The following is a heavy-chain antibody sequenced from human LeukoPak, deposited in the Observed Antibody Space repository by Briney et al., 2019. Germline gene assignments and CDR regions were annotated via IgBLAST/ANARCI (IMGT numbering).Heavy chain of an antibody. Sequence: GGSLRLSCAASGFTFSSYAMHWVRQAPGKGLEWVAVISYDGSNKYYADSVKGRFTISRDNAKNSLYLQMNSLRAEDTALYYCAKDRRVRGVLSVGGYFDYWGQGTLVTVSS. CDR1: GFTFSSYA. CDR3: AKDRRVRGVLSVGGYFDY. J-gene: IGHJ4*02. V-gene: IGHV3-30-3*01. D-gene: IGHD3-10*01. CDR2: ISYDGSNK.